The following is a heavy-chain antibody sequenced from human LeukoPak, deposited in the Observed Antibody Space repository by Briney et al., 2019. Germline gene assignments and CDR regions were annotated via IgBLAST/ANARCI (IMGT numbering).Heavy chain of an antibody. Sequence: ASVKVSCKASGYTFTGYHMHWVRQAPGQGLEWMGWINPNSGGTNYAQKFQGRVTMTRDTSISTAYMELSRLRSDDTAVYYCARGRGYYDSSGFRFDYWGQGTLVTVSS. V-gene: IGHV1-2*02. J-gene: IGHJ4*02. CDR1: GYTFTGYH. D-gene: IGHD3-22*01. CDR3: ARGRGYYDSSGFRFDY. CDR2: INPNSGGT.